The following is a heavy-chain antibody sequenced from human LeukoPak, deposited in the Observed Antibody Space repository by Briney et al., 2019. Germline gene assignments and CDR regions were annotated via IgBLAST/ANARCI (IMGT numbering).Heavy chain of an antibody. Sequence: SETLSLTCTVSGGSISSYYWSWIRQPPGKGLEWIGYIYYSGSTNYNPSLKGRVTISVDTSKNQFSLKLSSVTAADTAVYYCARVRPQSASIEFDYWGQGTLVTVSS. J-gene: IGHJ4*02. D-gene: IGHD3-10*01. CDR1: GGSISSYY. CDR2: IYYSGST. V-gene: IGHV4-59*01. CDR3: ARVRPQSASIEFDY.